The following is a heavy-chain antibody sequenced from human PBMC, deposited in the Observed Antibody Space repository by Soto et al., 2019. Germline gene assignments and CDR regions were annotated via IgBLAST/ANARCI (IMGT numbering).Heavy chain of an antibody. CDR3: ARGPYSSSWYRGYAMDV. J-gene: IGHJ6*02. D-gene: IGHD6-13*01. Sequence: SETLSLTFAVYGGSFSGYYWSWIRQPPGKGLEWIGEINHSGSTNYNPSLKSRVTISVDTSKNQFSLKLSSVTAADTAVYYCARGPYSSSWYRGYAMDVWGQGTTVT. CDR2: INHSGST. V-gene: IGHV4-34*01. CDR1: GGSFSGYY.